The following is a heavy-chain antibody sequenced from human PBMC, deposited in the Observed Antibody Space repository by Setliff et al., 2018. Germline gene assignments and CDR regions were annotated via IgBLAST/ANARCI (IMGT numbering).Heavy chain of an antibody. V-gene: IGHV3-23*03. D-gene: IGHD6-19*01. CDR1: GFTFSNYA. Sequence: GGSLRLSCEASGFTFSNYAMGWVRQAPGKGLEWVSVIYSGGSRTYSADSVKGHFTIFRDNSRNTLHLQMNSLRAEDTAVYYCAKDQRESTGWFKLFDYWGQGVLVTVSS. CDR3: AKDQRESTGWFKLFDY. CDR2: IYSGGSRT. J-gene: IGHJ4*02.